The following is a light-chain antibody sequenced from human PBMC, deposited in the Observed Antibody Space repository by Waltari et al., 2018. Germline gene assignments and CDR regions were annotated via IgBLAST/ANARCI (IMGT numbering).Light chain of an antibody. Sequence: DIQMTQSPSSLSASVGDRVTITCRASQSISINLVWYQQKRGRAPKLLIYAASSLQSGVPSRFSGSGSGTDFTLAISSLQPEDFATYYCQQSYSTPRTFGGGTKVEIK. CDR2: AAS. V-gene: IGKV1-39*01. CDR3: QQSYSTPRT. CDR1: QSISIN. J-gene: IGKJ4*01.